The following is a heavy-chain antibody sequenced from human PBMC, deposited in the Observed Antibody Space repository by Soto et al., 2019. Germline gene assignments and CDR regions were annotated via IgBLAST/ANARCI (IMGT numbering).Heavy chain of an antibody. Sequence: GGSLRLSCAASGFTFSNAWMSWVRQAPGKGLEWVGRIKSKTDGGTTDYAAPVKARFTISGDDSKNTLDLQMNSLKTEAAAVCYCTTGGSPAAAGTRGGDYWGQGTLVTVSS. J-gene: IGHJ4*02. CDR3: TTGGSPAAAGTRGGDY. D-gene: IGHD6-13*01. V-gene: IGHV3-15*01. CDR2: IKSKTDGGTT. CDR1: GFTFSNAW.